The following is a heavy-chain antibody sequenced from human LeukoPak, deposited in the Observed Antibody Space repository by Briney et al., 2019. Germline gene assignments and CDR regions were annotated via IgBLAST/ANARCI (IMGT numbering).Heavy chain of an antibody. CDR1: GFTFSSYW. CDR3: AGDSGAYYDSSGSGY. J-gene: IGHJ4*02. Sequence: GGSLRLSCSASGFTFSSYWMSWVRQAPGKGLEWVANIKQDGSEKYYVDSVKGRFTISRDNAKNSLYLQMNSLRAGDTAVYYCAGDSGAYYDSSGSGYWGQGTLVTVSS. V-gene: IGHV3-7*01. CDR2: IKQDGSEK. D-gene: IGHD3-22*01.